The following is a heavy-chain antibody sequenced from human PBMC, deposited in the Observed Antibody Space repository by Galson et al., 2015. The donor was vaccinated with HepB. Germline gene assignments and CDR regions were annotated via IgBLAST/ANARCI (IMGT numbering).Heavy chain of an antibody. CDR3: ARGLISGELGY. CDR2: INTNTGNT. Sequence: SVKVSCKASGYAFTSYAMNWVRQAPGKGLEWVGWINTNTGNTKYAQGFTGRFVFSLDTSVSTAYLQINSLKAEDTAVYYCARGLISGELGYWGQGTLVTVSS. CDR1: GYAFTSYA. V-gene: IGHV7-4-1*02. J-gene: IGHJ4*02. D-gene: IGHD3-16*01.